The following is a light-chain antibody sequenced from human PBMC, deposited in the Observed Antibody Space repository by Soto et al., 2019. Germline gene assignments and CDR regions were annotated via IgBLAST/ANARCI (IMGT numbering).Light chain of an antibody. CDR2: DVS. CDR3: CSYAGSYTVV. CDR1: SSDVGGYNY. Sequence: QSALTQPRSVSGSPGQSVTISCTGTSSDVGGYNYVSWYQQHPGKAPKLMIYDVSKRPSGVPDRFSGSKSGNTASLTISGLPAEDQADYYCCSYAGSYTVVFGRGTKLTVL. J-gene: IGLJ2*01. V-gene: IGLV2-11*01.